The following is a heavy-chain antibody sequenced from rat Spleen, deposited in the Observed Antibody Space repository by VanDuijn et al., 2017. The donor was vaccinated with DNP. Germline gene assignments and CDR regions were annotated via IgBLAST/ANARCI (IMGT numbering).Heavy chain of an antibody. J-gene: IGHJ2*01. D-gene: IGHD1-4*01. V-gene: IGHV5-22*01. CDR3: ARHRYPLYYFDY. Sequence: EVQLVESGGGLVRPGGSLRLSCAASGFTFSDYGMAWVRQAPKKSLEWVATISSNGSSTYYGDSVKGRFTISRDNAKSTLYLQMNSLRSEDTATYYCARHRYPLYYFDYWGQGVMVTVSS. CDR2: ISSNGSST. CDR1: GFTFSDYG.